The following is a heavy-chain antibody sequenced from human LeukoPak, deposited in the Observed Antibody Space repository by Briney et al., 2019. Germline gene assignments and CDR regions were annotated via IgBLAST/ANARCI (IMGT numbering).Heavy chain of an antibody. CDR2: IWYDGSNK. CDR1: GITFSSYG. Sequence: PGGYLRLSCVAFGITFSSYGMHWVRQAPGKGLEWVAVIWYDGSNKYYADSVKGRFTISRDNSKNTLYLQMNSLRAEDTAIYYCARDVGYYDSSGYYTMALDYWGQGTLVTVSS. D-gene: IGHD3-22*01. V-gene: IGHV3-33*01. J-gene: IGHJ4*02. CDR3: ARDVGYYDSSGYYTMALDY.